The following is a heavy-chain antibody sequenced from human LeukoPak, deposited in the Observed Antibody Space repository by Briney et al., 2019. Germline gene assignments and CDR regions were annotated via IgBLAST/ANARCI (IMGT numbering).Heavy chain of an antibody. J-gene: IGHJ4*02. CDR1: GGSFSGYY. CDR3: AKEWSPMTTVTEGSDY. CDR2: INHSGST. V-gene: IGHV4-34*01. Sequence: PSETLSLTCAVYGGSFSGYYWSWIRQPPGKGLEWIGEINHSGSTNYNPSLKSRVTISVDTSKNQFSLKLSSVTAADTAVYYCAKEWSPMTTVTEGSDYWGQGTLVTVSS. D-gene: IGHD4-17*01.